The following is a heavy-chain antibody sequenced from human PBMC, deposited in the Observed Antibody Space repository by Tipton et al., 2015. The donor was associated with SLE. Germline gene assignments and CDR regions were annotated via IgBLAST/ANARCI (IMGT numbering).Heavy chain of an antibody. V-gene: IGHV4-59*11. J-gene: IGHJ2*01. Sequence: TLSLTCTVSGGSISSHYWSWIRQPPGKGLEWIGSIYHSGSTYYNPSLKSRVTISVDTSKNQFSLKLSSVTAADTAVYYCARGGRTDGYKSKYFDLWGRGTLVTVSS. D-gene: IGHD5-24*01. CDR3: ARGGRTDGYKSKYFDL. CDR2: IYHSGST. CDR1: GGSISSHY.